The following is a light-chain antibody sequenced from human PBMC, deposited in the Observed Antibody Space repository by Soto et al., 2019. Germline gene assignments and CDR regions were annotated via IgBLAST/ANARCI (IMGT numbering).Light chain of an antibody. CDR1: QSVSSSY. CDR2: GAS. J-gene: IGKJ3*01. Sequence: EIVLTQSPGTLSLSPGERATLSCRASQSVSSSYLAWYQQKPGQAPRLLIYGASSRATGIPDRFSGSGSGTDFTLTISRLEPEDFAPYYCQQYGSSPFTFGPGTKVDIK. CDR3: QQYGSSPFT. V-gene: IGKV3-20*01.